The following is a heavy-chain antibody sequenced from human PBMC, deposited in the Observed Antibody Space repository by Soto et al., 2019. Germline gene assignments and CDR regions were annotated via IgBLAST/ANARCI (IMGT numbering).Heavy chain of an antibody. J-gene: IGHJ4*02. CDR2: IYTGGNT. V-gene: IGHV3-66*01. D-gene: IGHD7-27*01. CDR3: ARKTALGIDY. CDR1: GFTVSSNY. Sequence: GGSLRLSCAASGFTVSSNYMSWVRQAPGKGLEWVSVIYTGGNTYYADSVKGRFTISRDNAKNTLFLQMNSLRVEDTAVYYCARKTALGIDYWGQGTLVTVSS.